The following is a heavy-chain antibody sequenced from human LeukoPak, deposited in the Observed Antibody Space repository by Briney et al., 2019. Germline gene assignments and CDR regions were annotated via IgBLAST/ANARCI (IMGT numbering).Heavy chain of an antibody. D-gene: IGHD2-2*01. CDR1: GGSFSGYY. J-gene: IGHJ6*01. V-gene: IGHV4-34*01. CDR3: ARRPLRCKLGYCSSTSFPSRYYYYGMDV. CDR2: INHTGSN. Sequence: SETLSLTCAVYGGSFSGYYLRWIRQPPGKGLAWVGGINHTGSNNFNPSLKCRVIISVDTPKNQSSLKLSSVTAADTAVYYCARRPLRCKLGYCSSTSFPSRYYYYGMDVWGQGTTVTVSS.